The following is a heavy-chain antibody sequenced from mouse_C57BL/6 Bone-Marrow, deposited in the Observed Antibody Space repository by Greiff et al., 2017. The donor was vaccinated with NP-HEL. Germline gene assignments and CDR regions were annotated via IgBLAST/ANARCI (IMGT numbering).Heavy chain of an antibody. CDR2: IYPGAGDT. D-gene: IGHD1-3*01. J-gene: IGHJ2*01. CDR3: ARRGDNEDFDY. Sequence: QVQLQQSGPELVKPGASVKISCKASGYAFSSSWMNWVKQRPGKGLEWIGRIYPGAGDTNYNGKFKGKATLTADKSSSTAYMQLSSLTSEDSAVYFCARRGDNEDFDYGGQGTTLTVSS. V-gene: IGHV1-82*01. CDR1: GYAFSSSW.